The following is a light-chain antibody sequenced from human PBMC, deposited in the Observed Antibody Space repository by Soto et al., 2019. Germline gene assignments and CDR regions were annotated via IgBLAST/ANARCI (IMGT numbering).Light chain of an antibody. V-gene: IGKV3-15*01. CDR3: QQYNDWPLT. J-gene: IGKJ1*01. CDR2: GAF. CDR1: QSVRSN. Sequence: EIVMTQSPVTLSVSPGERATLSCRASQSVRSNLAWYQQKPGQAPSLLIYGAFTRATGIPARFSGTGSGTEFTLTISSLQSQDFELYYCQQYNDWPLTFGQGTKVEI.